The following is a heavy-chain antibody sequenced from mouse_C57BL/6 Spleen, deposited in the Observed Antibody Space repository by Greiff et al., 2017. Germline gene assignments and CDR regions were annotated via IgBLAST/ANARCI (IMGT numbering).Heavy chain of an antibody. CDR1: GFTFSDYY. Sequence: EVKLVESEGGLVQPGSSMKLSCTASGFTFSDYYMAWVRQVPEKGLEWVANINYDGSSTYYLDSLKSRFIISRDNAKNILYLQMSSLKSEDTATYYCARGRDYDYFDYWGQGTTLTVSS. D-gene: IGHD2-4*01. J-gene: IGHJ2*01. CDR2: INYDGSST. V-gene: IGHV5-16*01. CDR3: ARGRDYDYFDY.